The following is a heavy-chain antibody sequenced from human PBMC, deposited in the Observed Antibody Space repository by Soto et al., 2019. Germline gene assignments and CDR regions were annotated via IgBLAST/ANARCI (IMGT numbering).Heavy chain of an antibody. D-gene: IGHD2-2*01. CDR3: AKDREGYCSSTSCLYYFHS. CDR1: GFTFRNCA. Sequence: GGSLRLSCAASGFTFRNCAMNWVRQAPGRGLEWVSTISNSGSTYYADAVKGRFTISRDISKNTLSLQMSSLRADDTALYYCAKDREGYCSSTSCLYYFHSRGQGTQVTGSS. J-gene: IGHJ4*02. CDR2: ISNSGST. V-gene: IGHV3-23*01.